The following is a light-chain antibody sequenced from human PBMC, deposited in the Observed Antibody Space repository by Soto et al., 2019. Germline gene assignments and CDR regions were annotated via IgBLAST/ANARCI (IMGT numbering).Light chain of an antibody. CDR2: GAS. V-gene: IGKV3-20*01. Sequence: EMVLTQSPGALSLSPGERATLSFGASQSVSSSYLAWYQQKPGQSPRLLIYGASTRATGIPDRFSGSGSGTDFTLTISRLEPEDCAVYYCQQYGSSPRTFGQGTKVEIK. J-gene: IGKJ1*01. CDR3: QQYGSSPRT. CDR1: QSVSSSY.